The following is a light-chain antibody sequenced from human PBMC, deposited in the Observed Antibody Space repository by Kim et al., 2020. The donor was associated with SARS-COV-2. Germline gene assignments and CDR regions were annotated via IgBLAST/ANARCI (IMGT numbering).Light chain of an antibody. V-gene: IGLV3-21*04. J-gene: IGLJ2*01. CDR1: NIGSKS. CDR3: QVWDSAVV. CDR2: YDS. Sequence: VSGAPGKTARITCGGKNIGSKSVPWYQQKPGQAPVLVIYYDSDRPSGIPERFSGSNSGNTATLTISRVEAGDEADYYCQVWDSAVVFGGGTQLTVL.